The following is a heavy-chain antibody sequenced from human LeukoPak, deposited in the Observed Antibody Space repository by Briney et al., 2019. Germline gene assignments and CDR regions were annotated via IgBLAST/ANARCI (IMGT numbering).Heavy chain of an antibody. CDR3: ARSFRDYVWGSYRYTGGYAFDI. Sequence: GASVKVSCKASGYTFTGYYMHWVRQAPGQGLEWMGWINHNSGGTNYAQKFQGRVTMTRDTSISTAYMELSRLRSDDTAVYYCARSFRDYVWGSYRYTGGYAFDIWGQGTMVTVSS. V-gene: IGHV1-2*02. CDR2: INHNSGGT. J-gene: IGHJ3*02. CDR1: GYTFTGYY. D-gene: IGHD3-16*02.